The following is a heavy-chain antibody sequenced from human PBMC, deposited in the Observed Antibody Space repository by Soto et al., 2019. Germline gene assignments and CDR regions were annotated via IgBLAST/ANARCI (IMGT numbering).Heavy chain of an antibody. CDR1: GFTFSSYG. D-gene: IGHD2-15*01. Sequence: QVQLVESGGGVVQPGRSLRLSCAASGFTFSSYGMHWVRQAPGKGLEWVAVISYDGSNKYYADSVKVRFTISRDNSKNTLYLQMNSLRAEDTAVYYCSKGALSGGNEWFDPWGQGTLVTVSS. J-gene: IGHJ5*02. CDR2: ISYDGSNK. V-gene: IGHV3-30*18. CDR3: SKGALSGGNEWFDP.